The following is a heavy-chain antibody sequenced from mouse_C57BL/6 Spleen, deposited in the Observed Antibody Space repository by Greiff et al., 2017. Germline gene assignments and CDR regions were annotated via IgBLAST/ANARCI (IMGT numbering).Heavy chain of an antibody. V-gene: IGHV1-72*01. J-gene: IGHJ4*01. CDR2: IDPNSGGT. CDR1: GYTFTSYW. D-gene: IGHD2-5*01. Sequence: VQLQESGAELVKPGASVKLSCKASGYTFTSYWMHWVKQRPGRGLEWIGRIDPNSGGTKYNEKFKSKATLTVDKPSSTAYMQLSSLTSEDSAVYYCANSYYSNFYYAMDYWGQGTSVTGSS. CDR3: ANSYYSNFYYAMDY.